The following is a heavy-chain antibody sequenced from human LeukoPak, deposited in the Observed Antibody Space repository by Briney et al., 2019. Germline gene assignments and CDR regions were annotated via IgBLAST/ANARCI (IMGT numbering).Heavy chain of an antibody. D-gene: IGHD3-22*01. CDR3: ATVHTYDSSGYGPLDP. Sequence: ASVKVSCKVSGYTLTQLSMHWVRQAPGKGLEGRGGFDPEDGETMYAQKFQGRVTMTKDTSTDTAYMELSSLRSEDTAVYYCATVHTYDSSGYGPLDPWGQGTLVTVSA. CDR2: FDPEDGET. CDR1: GYTLTQLS. J-gene: IGHJ5*02. V-gene: IGHV1-24*01.